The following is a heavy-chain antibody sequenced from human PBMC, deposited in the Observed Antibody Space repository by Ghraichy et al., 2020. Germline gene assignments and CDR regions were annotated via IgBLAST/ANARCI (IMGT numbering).Heavy chain of an antibody. CDR1: GFSLSTSAVA. D-gene: IGHD3-16*02. Sequence: SGPTLVKPTQTLTLTCTFSGFSLSTSAVAVGWIRQPPGKALEWLGVFYWNDDKRYSPSLKSRLTITKDTSKNQVVLTMTNMDPVDTATYYCARFLPSVYLSGYFDYWGQGTLVTVSS. V-gene: IGHV2-5*01. J-gene: IGHJ4*02. CDR3: ARFLPSVYLSGYFDY. CDR2: FYWNDDK.